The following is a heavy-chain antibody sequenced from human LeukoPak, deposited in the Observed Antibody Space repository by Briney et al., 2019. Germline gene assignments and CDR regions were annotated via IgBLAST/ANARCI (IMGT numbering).Heavy chain of an antibody. CDR2: INHSGST. CDR1: GGSFSGYY. V-gene: IGHV4-34*01. J-gene: IGHJ4*02. D-gene: IGHD1-26*01. CDR3: AGEELPPHGIDY. Sequence: SETLSLTCAVYGGSFSGYYWSWIRQPPGKGLEWIGEINHSGSTNYNPSLKSRVTISVDTSKNQFSLKLSSVTAADTAVYYCAGEELPPHGIDYWGQGTLVTVSS.